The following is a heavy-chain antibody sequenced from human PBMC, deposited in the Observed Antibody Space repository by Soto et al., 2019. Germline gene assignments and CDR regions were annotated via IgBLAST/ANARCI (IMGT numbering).Heavy chain of an antibody. Sequence: QLQLQESGSGLVKPSQTLSLTCAISGDSIISGDYSWTWIRQPPGKGLEWIGYISHSGSTHYNPSLKGRVTMSVDRSKNQFSLKLSSVTAADTAVYYCARGDYYYDSSGYYVDAFDIWGLGTVVTVSS. J-gene: IGHJ3*02. CDR3: ARGDYYYDSSGYYVDAFDI. V-gene: IGHV4-30-2*01. CDR2: ISHSGST. CDR1: GDSIISGDYS. D-gene: IGHD3-22*01.